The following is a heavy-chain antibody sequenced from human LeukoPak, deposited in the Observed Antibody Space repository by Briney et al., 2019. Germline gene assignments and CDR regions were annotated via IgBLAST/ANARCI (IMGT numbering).Heavy chain of an antibody. CDR3: ARVVMRGIAAADRDY. V-gene: IGHV1-69*05. D-gene: IGHD6-13*01. CDR1: GGTFSSYA. CDR2: IIPIFGTA. Sequence: GASVKVSCKASGGTFSSYAISWVRQAPGQGLEWMGGIIPIFGTANYAQKFQGRVTITTDESTSTAYMELSSLRSEDTAVYYCARVVMRGIAAADRDYWGQGTLVTVSS. J-gene: IGHJ4*02.